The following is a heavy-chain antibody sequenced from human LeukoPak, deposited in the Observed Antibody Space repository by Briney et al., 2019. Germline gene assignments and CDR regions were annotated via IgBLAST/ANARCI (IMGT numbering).Heavy chain of an antibody. CDR2: ISGSGDST. D-gene: IGHD6-6*01. J-gene: IGHJ4*02. Sequence: GGSLRLSCAASGFTFRSYAMSWVRQAPGKGLEWVSGISGSGDSTYYADSVKGRFTISRDNCKNTLYLQMSSLSAADTCVYYCARDYGSSSNWGRGTLVTVSS. V-gene: IGHV3-23*01. CDR3: ARDYGSSSN. CDR1: GFTFRSYA.